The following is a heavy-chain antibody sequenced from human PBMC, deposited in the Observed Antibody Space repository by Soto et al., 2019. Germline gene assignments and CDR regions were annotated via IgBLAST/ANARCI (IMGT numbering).Heavy chain of an antibody. Sequence: EVQLVESGGGLVKPGGSLRLSCAVSGFTFSNAWMIWVRQAPGKGLEWVGRIKSKSDGGTTDYAAPVKGRFTISSDDSRNTLYLQMNSLKTEDTAMYYCTTPFHCDRSSCYVLDYGGQGTLVTVSS. D-gene: IGHD2-2*01. CDR2: IKSKSDGGTT. V-gene: IGHV3-15*01. CDR1: GFTFSNAW. CDR3: TTPFHCDRSSCYVLDY. J-gene: IGHJ4*02.